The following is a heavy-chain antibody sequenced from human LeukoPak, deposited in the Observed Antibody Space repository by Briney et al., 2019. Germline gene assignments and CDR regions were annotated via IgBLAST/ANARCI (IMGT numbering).Heavy chain of an antibody. V-gene: IGHV1-24*01. Sequence: ASVKVSCKVSGYTLTELSMHWVRQAPGKGLEWMGGFDPEDGETIYAQKFQGRVTMTEGTSTDTAYMELSSLRSEDTAVYYCATAPGPWFDPWGQGTLVTVCS. CDR1: GYTLTELS. J-gene: IGHJ5*02. CDR3: ATAPGPWFDP. CDR2: FDPEDGET.